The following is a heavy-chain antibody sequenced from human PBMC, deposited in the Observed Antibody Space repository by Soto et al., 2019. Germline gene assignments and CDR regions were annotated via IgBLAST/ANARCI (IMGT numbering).Heavy chain of an antibody. CDR3: ARVPIVVVPAAIPDAFDI. J-gene: IGHJ3*02. CDR2: INPNSGGT. D-gene: IGHD2-2*02. CDR1: GYTFTGYY. Sequence: QVQLVQSGAEVKKPGASVKVSCKASGYTFTGYYMHWVRQAPGQGLEWMGWINPNSGGTNYAQKFQGTVTMTRDTSISTAYMELSRLRSDDTAVYYCARVPIVVVPAAIPDAFDIWGQGTMVTVSS. V-gene: IGHV1-2*02.